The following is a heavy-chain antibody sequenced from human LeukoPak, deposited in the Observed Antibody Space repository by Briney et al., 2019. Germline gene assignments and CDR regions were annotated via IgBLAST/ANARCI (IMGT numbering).Heavy chain of an antibody. CDR2: IYTSGST. CDR1: GGSISSYY. J-gene: IGHJ3*02. D-gene: IGHD3-22*01. V-gene: IGHV4-4*07. Sequence: PSETLSLTCTVSGGSISSYYWSWIRQPAGRGLEWIGRIYTSGSTNYNPSLKSRVSMSVDTSKNQLSLKVSSVTAADTAVYYCARGRDYYDSNRHAFDIWGQGTMVTVSS. CDR3: ARGRDYYDSNRHAFDI.